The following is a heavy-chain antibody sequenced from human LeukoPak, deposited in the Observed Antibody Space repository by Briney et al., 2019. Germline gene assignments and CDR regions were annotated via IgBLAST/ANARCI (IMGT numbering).Heavy chain of an antibody. CDR3: ARGGGDFHILAGYYDDWGVPDY. V-gene: IGHV1-18*04. CDR1: GYTFTSYG. CDR2: ISAYNGNT. J-gene: IGHJ4*02. Sequence: ASVKVSCKASGYTFTSYGISWVRQAPGQGLEWMGWISAYNGNTNYAQKLQGRVTMTTDTSTSTAYMELRSLRSDDTAVYYCARGGGDFHILAGYYDDWGVPDYWGQGTLVTVSS. D-gene: IGHD3-9*01.